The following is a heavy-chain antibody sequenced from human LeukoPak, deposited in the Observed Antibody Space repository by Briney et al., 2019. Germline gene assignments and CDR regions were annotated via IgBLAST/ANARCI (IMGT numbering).Heavy chain of an antibody. CDR3: ARVITMVRGVISLGY. V-gene: IGHV1-69*04. CDR1: GGTFSSYA. CDR2: IIPILGIA. Sequence: ASVKVSCKASGGTFSSYAISWVRQAPGQGLEWMGRIIPILGIANYAQKFQGRVTITADKSTSTAYMELSSLRSEDAAVYYCARVITMVRGVISLGYWGQGTLVTVSS. J-gene: IGHJ4*02. D-gene: IGHD3-10*01.